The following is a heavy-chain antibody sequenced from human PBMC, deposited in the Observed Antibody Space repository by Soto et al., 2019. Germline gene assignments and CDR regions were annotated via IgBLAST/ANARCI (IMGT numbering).Heavy chain of an antibody. V-gene: IGHV3-15*07. D-gene: IGHD3-3*01. CDR3: TSDLRFLFSPHY. CDR2: IKSKIDGATT. J-gene: IGHJ4*02. CDR1: DFSLTDAW. Sequence: EVQLVKSGGGLVKPGGSLRLSCAASDFSLTDAWMNWVRQAPGKGLEWVGRIKSKIDGATTDYAAPVKGRFAISRDDSKNTIYLQMNSLKTEDPAVYYCTSDLRFLFSPHYWGQGTLVTVPS.